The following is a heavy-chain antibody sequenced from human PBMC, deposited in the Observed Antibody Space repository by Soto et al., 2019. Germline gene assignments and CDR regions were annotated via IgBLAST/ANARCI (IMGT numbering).Heavy chain of an antibody. Sequence: GGSLRLSCAASGFTFSSYSMNWVRQAPGKGPEWVSSISSSSSYIYYADSVKGRFTISRDNAKNSLYLQMNSLRAEDTAVYYCARLIWSGYYFDYWGQGTLVTVSS. CDR1: GFTFSSYS. CDR2: ISSSSSYI. D-gene: IGHD3-3*01. J-gene: IGHJ4*02. CDR3: ARLIWSGYYFDY. V-gene: IGHV3-21*01.